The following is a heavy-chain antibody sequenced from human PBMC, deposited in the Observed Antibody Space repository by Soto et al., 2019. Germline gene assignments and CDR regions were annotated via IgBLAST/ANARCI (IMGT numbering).Heavy chain of an antibody. Sequence: PGGSLRLSCAASGFTFSSYGMHWVRQAPGKGLEWVAVIWYDGSNKYYADSVKGRFTISRDNSKNTLYLQMNSLRAEDTAVYYCARTLASILTGHTLYGMDVWGQGTTVTGSS. V-gene: IGHV3-33*01. CDR1: GFTFSSYG. CDR2: IWYDGSNK. D-gene: IGHD3-9*01. CDR3: ARTLASILTGHTLYGMDV. J-gene: IGHJ6*02.